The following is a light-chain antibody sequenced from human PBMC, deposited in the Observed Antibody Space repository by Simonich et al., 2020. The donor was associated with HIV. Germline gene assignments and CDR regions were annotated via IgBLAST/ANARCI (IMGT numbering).Light chain of an antibody. V-gene: IGKV1-5*03. Sequence: DIQMTQSPSTLSASVGDRVIITFRASQSMSSWLAWYQQKPGKAPKLLIYKTSTLESGVPSRFSGSGSGTEFTLTISSLQPDDFATYYCQHYNNYLYTFGQGTKLEI. CDR2: KTS. CDR3: QHYNNYLYT. CDR1: QSMSSW. J-gene: IGKJ2*01.